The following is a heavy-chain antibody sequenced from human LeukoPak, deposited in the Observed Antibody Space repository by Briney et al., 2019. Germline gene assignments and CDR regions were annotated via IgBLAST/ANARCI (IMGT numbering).Heavy chain of an antibody. V-gene: IGHV6-1*01. CDR1: GDSVSSNSAA. J-gene: IGHJ4*02. D-gene: IGHD6-13*01. CDR2: TYYRSKWYN. Sequence: SQTLSLTCAISGDSVSSNSAAWNWIRQSPSGGLEWLGRTYYRSKWYNDYAVSVKSRITINPDRSKNQVSLQMNSVTPEDTAVYYCARGERSSSSSWYDYWGQGTLVTVSS. CDR3: ARGERSSSSSWYDY.